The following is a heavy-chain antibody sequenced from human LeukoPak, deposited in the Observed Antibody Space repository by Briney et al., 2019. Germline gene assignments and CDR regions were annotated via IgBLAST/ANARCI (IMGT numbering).Heavy chain of an antibody. CDR2: INPSGGST. D-gene: IGHD1-26*01. V-gene: IGHV1-46*01. J-gene: IGHJ4*02. CDR3: ARDGGRLPASPVGDGYDY. Sequence: ASVKVSCKASGYTFTSYYMHWVRRAPGQGLEWMGIINPSGGSTSYAQKFQGRVTMTRDTSTSTVYMELSNLRSEDTAVYYCARDGGRLPASPVGDGYDYWGQGTLVTVSS. CDR1: GYTFTSYY.